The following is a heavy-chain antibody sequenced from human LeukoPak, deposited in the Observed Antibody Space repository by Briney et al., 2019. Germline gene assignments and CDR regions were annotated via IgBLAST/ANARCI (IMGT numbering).Heavy chain of an antibody. D-gene: IGHD1-26*01. Sequence: GGSLRLSCAAPGFTFSSYAMHWVRQAPGKGLEWVAVISYDGSNKYYADSVKGRFTISRDNSKNTLYLQMNSLRAEGTAVYYCARDGEWELLGVDAFDIWGQGTMVTVSS. CDR2: ISYDGSNK. J-gene: IGHJ3*02. CDR3: ARDGEWELLGVDAFDI. V-gene: IGHV3-30-3*01. CDR1: GFTFSSYA.